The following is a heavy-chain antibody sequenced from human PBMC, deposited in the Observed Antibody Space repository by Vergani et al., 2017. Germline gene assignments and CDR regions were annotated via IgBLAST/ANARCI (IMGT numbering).Heavy chain of an antibody. CDR2: IQKDGIDK. CDR1: GFPFSTYA. J-gene: IGHJ4*02. Sequence: QVQLVESGGGVVQPGESLRLSCAASGFPFSTYAMHWVRQAPGKGLEWVAFIQKDGIDKFYADSVRGRFTISRDISKNTLYLEMNNLSAEDTAVYHCVKDHPVFDEWGRGTLVSVS. V-gene: IGHV3-30*02. CDR3: VKDHPVFDE.